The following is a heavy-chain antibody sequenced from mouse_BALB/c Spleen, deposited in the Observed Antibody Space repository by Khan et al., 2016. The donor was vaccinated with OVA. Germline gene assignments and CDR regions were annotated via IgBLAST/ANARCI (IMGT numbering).Heavy chain of an antibody. CDR1: GYSITSDYA. CDR3: ARVYGGDFDY. Sequence: EVELVESGPGLVKPSQSLSLTCTVTGYSITSDYAWNWIRQFPGNKLEWMGYISYSGNTNYNPSLKSRISITRATSENQFFLQLNSVTTEDTATYYCARVYGGDFDYWGQGTTLTVAS. J-gene: IGHJ2*01. V-gene: IGHV3-2*02. D-gene: IGHD1-1*01. CDR2: ISYSGNT.